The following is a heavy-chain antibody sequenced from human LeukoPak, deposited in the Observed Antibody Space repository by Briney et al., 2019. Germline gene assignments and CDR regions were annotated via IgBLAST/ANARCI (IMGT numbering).Heavy chain of an antibody. D-gene: IGHD1-1*01. J-gene: IGHJ4*02. Sequence: PSETLSLTCAVYGGSFSGYYWSWIRQPPGKGLEWIGEINHSRSTNYNPSLKSRVTISVDTSKNQFSLKLSSVTAADTAVYYCARGAGWTGTGFDYWGQGTLVTVSS. V-gene: IGHV4-34*01. CDR3: ARGAGWTGTGFDY. CDR1: GGSFSGYY. CDR2: INHSRST.